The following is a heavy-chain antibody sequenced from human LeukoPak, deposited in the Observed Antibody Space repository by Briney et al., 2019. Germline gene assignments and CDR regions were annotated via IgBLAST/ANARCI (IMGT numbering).Heavy chain of an antibody. CDR1: GFTFSSYG. V-gene: IGHV3-23*01. D-gene: IGHD2-2*01. Sequence: GGSLRLSCAASGFTFSSYGMSWVRQAPGKGLEWVSAISGSGGSTYYADSVKGRFTISRDNSKNTLYLQMNSLRAEDTAVYYCAKTGIVVPAAIPWYFDYWGQGTLVTVSS. J-gene: IGHJ4*02. CDR3: AKTGIVVPAAIPWYFDY. CDR2: ISGSGGST.